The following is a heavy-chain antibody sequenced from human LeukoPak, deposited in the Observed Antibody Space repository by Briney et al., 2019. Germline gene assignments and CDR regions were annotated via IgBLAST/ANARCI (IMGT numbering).Heavy chain of an antibody. CDR1: GFTFSNNG. J-gene: IGHJ6*03. CDR2: IRVRGGST. CDR3: ARVPSPMDV. Sequence: GGSLRLSCAASGFTFSNNGMSWVRQAPGKGLEWVSAIRVRGGSTYYADSVKGRFTISRDNNKNTLYLQMNSLRAEDTAVYYCARVPSPMDVWGKGTTVTVSS. V-gene: IGHV3-23*01.